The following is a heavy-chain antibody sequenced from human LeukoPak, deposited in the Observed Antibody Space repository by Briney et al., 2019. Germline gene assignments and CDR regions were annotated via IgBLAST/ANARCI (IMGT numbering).Heavy chain of an antibody. CDR2: ISYDGSNK. CDR1: GFTFSSYG. V-gene: IGHV3-30*18. D-gene: IGHD6-6*01. J-gene: IGHJ4*02. Sequence: GGSLRLSCAASGFTFSSYGMHWVRQAPGKGLEWVAVISYDGSNKYYADSVKGRFTISRDSSKNTLYLQMNSLRAEDTAVYYCAKEQYSSSPFDYWGQGTLVTVSS. CDR3: AKEQYSSSPFDY.